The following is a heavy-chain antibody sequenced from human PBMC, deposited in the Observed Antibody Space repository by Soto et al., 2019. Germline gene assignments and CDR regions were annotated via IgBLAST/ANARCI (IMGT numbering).Heavy chain of an antibody. D-gene: IGHD1-1*01. J-gene: IGHJ4*02. CDR2: IYSGDNT. V-gene: IGHV3-66*01. Sequence: GGSLRLSCAASGFTISTNYMSWVRQAPGKGLECVSIIYSGDNTYFADSVEGRFTISRDNSKSTLYLQMNSLRAEDTAVYYCARGGPRSGQTGYYFDFWGQGTLVTVSS. CDR3: ARGGPRSGQTGYYFDF. CDR1: GFTISTNY.